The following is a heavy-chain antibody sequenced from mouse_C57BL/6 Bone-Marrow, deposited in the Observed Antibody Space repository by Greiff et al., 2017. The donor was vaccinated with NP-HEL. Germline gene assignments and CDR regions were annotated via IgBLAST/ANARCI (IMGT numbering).Heavy chain of an antibody. Sequence: QVQPPPPLSSLFPPFASFNFSFNSSFYTFTIYCIHFFNHRPGQGLEWIGMIHPNSGSTNYNEKFKSKATLTVDKSSSTAYMQLSSLTSEDSAVYYCASYYSNYYAMDYWGQGTSVAVSS. CDR2: IHPNSGST. V-gene: IGHV1-64*01. J-gene: IGHJ4*01. CDR1: FYTFTIYC. D-gene: IGHD2-5*01. CDR3: ASYYSNYYAMDY.